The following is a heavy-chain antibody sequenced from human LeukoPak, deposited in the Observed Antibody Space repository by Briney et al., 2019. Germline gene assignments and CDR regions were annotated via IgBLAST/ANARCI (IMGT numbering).Heavy chain of an antibody. D-gene: IGHD5-12*01. CDR3: ARENIVAYYFDY. CDR1: GFTFSSYA. Sequence: RAGGSLRLSCAASGFTFSSYAMSWVRQAPGKGLEWVSAISGSGGSTYYADSVKGRFTISRDDAKNTLYLQMNSLRAEDTAVYYCARENIVAYYFDYWGQGALVTVSS. V-gene: IGHV3-23*01. CDR2: ISGSGGST. J-gene: IGHJ4*02.